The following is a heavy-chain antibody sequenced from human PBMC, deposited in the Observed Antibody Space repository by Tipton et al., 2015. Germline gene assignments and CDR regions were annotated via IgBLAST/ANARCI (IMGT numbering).Heavy chain of an antibody. Sequence: TLSLTCDVSGYSISSGYYWGWIRQPPGKGLEWIGTISHSGSTYYNPSLRSRVIISVDTSKNQFSLTVTSVTAADTAVYYCARSRYTVTPDSWGQGTLVTVSS. J-gene: IGHJ4*02. CDR2: ISHSGST. V-gene: IGHV4-38-2*01. CDR1: GYSISSGYY. CDR3: ARSRYTVTPDS. D-gene: IGHD4-17*01.